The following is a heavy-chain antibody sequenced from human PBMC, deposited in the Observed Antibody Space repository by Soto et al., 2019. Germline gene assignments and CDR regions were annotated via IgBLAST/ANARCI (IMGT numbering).Heavy chain of an antibody. CDR3: AVSLVAEVDYYDSSGYY. CDR1: GGSFSCYY. D-gene: IGHD3-22*01. Sequence: SEALSLTCAVYGGSFSCYYWSWIRQAPGKGLEWIGEINHSGSTNYNPSLKSRVTISVDTSKNQFSLKLSSVTAADTAVYYCAVSLVAEVDYYDSSGYYWGQGTLVTVSS. J-gene: IGHJ4*02. V-gene: IGHV4-34*01. CDR2: INHSGST.